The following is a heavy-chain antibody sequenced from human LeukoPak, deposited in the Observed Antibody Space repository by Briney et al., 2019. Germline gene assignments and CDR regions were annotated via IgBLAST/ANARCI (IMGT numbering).Heavy chain of an antibody. D-gene: IGHD3-3*01. CDR3: ARDGEGTTIFGVGHWFDP. Sequence: SVKVSCKASGGTFSSYAISWVRQAPGQGLEWMGRIIPILGIANYAQKFQGSVTITADKSTSTAYMELSSLRSEDTAVYYCARDGEGTTIFGVGHWFDPWGQGTLVTVSS. CDR1: GGTFSSYA. CDR2: IIPILGIA. V-gene: IGHV1-69*04. J-gene: IGHJ5*02.